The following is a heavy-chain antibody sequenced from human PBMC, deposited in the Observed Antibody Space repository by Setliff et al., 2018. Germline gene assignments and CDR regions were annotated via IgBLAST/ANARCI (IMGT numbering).Heavy chain of an antibody. J-gene: IGHJ4*02. D-gene: IGHD2-15*01. CDR1: GFTFDDYA. CDR3: ARAVTQIVVVVAATPVDY. Sequence: LRLSCAASGFTFDDYAMHWVRQAPGKGLEWVSGISWNSGSIGYADSVKGRFTISRDNAKNSLYLQMNSLRAEDTAVYYCARAVTQIVVVVAATPVDYWGQGTPVTVSS. CDR2: ISWNSGSI. V-gene: IGHV3-9*01.